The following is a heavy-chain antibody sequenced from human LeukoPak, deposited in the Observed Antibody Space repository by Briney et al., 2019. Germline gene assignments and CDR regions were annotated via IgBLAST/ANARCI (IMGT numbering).Heavy chain of an antibody. J-gene: IGHJ6*02. V-gene: IGHV1-69*01. CDR2: IIPIFDTA. D-gene: IGHD5-18*01. CDR3: AGSDTAMVRGMDV. Sequence: ASVKVSCKASGGTFSSYAISWVRQAPGQGLEWMGGIIPIFDTANYAQKFQGRVTITADESTSTAYMELSSLRSEDTVVYYCAGSDTAMVRGMDVWGQGTTVTVSS. CDR1: GGTFSSYA.